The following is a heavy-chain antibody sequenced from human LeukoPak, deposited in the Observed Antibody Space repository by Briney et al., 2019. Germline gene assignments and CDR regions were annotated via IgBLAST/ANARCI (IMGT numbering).Heavy chain of an antibody. J-gene: IGHJ4*02. Sequence: GGSLRLSCAASGFTVSSNYMSWVRQAPGKGLEWVSVIYSGGSTYYADSVKGRFTISRDNSKNTLYLQMNSLRAEDTAVYYCARAQSYSYGLYYFDYWGQGTLVTVSS. CDR3: ARAQSYSYGLYYFDY. D-gene: IGHD5-18*01. CDR1: GFTVSSNY. V-gene: IGHV3-53*01. CDR2: IYSGGST.